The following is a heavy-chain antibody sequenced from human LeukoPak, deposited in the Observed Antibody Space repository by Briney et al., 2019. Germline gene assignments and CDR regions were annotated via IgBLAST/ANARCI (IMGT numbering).Heavy chain of an antibody. V-gene: IGHV4-59*01. Sequence: SETLSLTCAVSGGSISSYYWSWIRQPPGKGLEWIGYIYYSGSTNYNPSLKSRVTISVDTSKNQFSLELSSVTAADTAVYYCARLAYCGGDCYSSFGLYYYYYMDVWGKGTTVTVSS. CDR3: ARLAYCGGDCYSSFGLYYYYYMDV. CDR1: GGSISSYY. J-gene: IGHJ6*03. CDR2: IYYSGST. D-gene: IGHD2-21*01.